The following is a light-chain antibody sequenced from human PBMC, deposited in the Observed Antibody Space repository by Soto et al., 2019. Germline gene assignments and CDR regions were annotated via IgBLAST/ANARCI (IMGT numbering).Light chain of an antibody. CDR1: HSVSSN. V-gene: IGKV3-15*01. Sequence: EIVMTESPATLSVSLWERATLSCRASHSVSSNLAWYQRKLGQAPRVLIYGASTRATGIPDRFSGSGSGTEFILTISSLQSEDFAVYYCQEYNTWPWTLGQGTKVDIK. J-gene: IGKJ1*01. CDR2: GAS. CDR3: QEYNTWPWT.